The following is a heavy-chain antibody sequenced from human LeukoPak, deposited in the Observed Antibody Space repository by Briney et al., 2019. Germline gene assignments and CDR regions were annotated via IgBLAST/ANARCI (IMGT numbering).Heavy chain of an antibody. CDR3: ARVHRQWLVEGGYYFDY. J-gene: IGHJ4*02. V-gene: IGHV3-11*01. D-gene: IGHD6-19*01. Sequence: GGSLRLSCAASGFTFSDYYMSWIRQAPGKGLEWVSYISSSGSTMYYEDSVEGRFTISRDNAKNSLYLQMNSLRAEDTAVYYCARVHRQWLVEGGYYFDYWGQGTLVTVSS. CDR1: GFTFSDYY. CDR2: ISSSGSTM.